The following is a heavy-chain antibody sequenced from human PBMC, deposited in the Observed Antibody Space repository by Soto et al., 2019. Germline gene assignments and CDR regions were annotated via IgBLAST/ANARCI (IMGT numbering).Heavy chain of an antibody. V-gene: IGHV4-34*01. J-gene: IGHJ6*02. CDR2: INHSGST. CDR1: GGSFSGYY. Sequence: SETLSLACAVYGGSFSGYYWCWIRQPPGKGLEWIGEINHSGSTNYNPSLKSRVTISVDTSKNQFSLKLSSVTAADTAVYYCARARYYDFWSGYYTEEFYYYYGMDVWGQGTTVTVSS. D-gene: IGHD3-3*01. CDR3: ARARYYDFWSGYYTEEFYYYYGMDV.